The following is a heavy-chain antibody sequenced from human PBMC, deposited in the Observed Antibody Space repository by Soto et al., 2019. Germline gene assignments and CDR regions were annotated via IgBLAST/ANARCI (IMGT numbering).Heavy chain of an antibody. D-gene: IGHD4-17*01. Sequence: EVQLLESGGGLVQPGGSLRLSCAASGFAFSIYAMSWVRQAPGKGLEWVASISGSGGSTYSADSVKGRFTNSRDNSKITVYLQMNSLRAEDTAVYYCAKCDGDYRYYYYGMDVWGQGTTVTVSS. V-gene: IGHV3-23*01. CDR2: ISGSGGST. J-gene: IGHJ6*02. CDR3: AKCDGDYRYYYYGMDV. CDR1: GFAFSIYA.